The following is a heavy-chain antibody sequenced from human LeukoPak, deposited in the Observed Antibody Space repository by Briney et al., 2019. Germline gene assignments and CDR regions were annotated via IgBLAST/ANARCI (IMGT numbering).Heavy chain of an antibody. J-gene: IGHJ2*01. CDR1: GVTLSSYA. CDR2: ISSSGSGGNT. D-gene: IGHD1-26*01. CDR3: AKDCTVGASYWYFDL. V-gene: IGHV3-23*01. Sequence: PGGSLRLSCAASGVTLSSYAMSWARQASGKGLEWVSGISSSGSGGNTYYADSVKGRFTISRDSSKNTLFLHMNTLRAEDTAIYYCAKDCTVGASYWYFDLWGRGTLVTVSS.